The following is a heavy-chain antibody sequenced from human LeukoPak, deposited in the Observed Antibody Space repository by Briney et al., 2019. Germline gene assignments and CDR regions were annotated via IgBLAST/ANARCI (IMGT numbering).Heavy chain of an antibody. D-gene: IGHD1-14*01. V-gene: IGHV1-2*02. Sequence: ASVKVSCKAFGYTFTNNYMHWVRQAPGQGLEWMGWINPNSGGTNYAQKFQGRVTMTRDTSITTAYMELSRLRSDDTAVYYCATISRNDSFDIWGQGTMVTVSS. J-gene: IGHJ3*02. CDR2: INPNSGGT. CDR3: ATISRNDSFDI. CDR1: GYTFTNNY.